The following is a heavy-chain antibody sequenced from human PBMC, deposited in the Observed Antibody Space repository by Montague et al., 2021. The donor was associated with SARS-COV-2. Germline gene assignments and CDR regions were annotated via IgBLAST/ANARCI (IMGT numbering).Heavy chain of an antibody. D-gene: IGHD3-10*01. Sequence: SETLSLTCAAHGGSFSTYSWNWIRQPPGKGLEWIGEIHHGGSTNYNPSLKSRVTISADTSKNQFSLKLTSVAAADTAVYYCARLGDGVVPSPILGVGPYYSYYYMDVWGKGTMVTVSS. CDR2: IHHGGST. V-gene: IGHV4-34*01. CDR1: GGSFSTYS. J-gene: IGHJ6*03. CDR3: ARLGDGVVPSPILGVGPYYSYYYMDV.